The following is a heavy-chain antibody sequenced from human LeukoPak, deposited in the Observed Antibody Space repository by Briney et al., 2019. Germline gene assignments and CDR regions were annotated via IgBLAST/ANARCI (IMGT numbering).Heavy chain of an antibody. D-gene: IGHD5-12*01. Sequence: PSETLSLTCTVSGGSISSYYWSWIRQPPGKGLEWIGYIYYSGSTNYNPSLKSRVTISVDTSKNQFSPNLSSATAADTAVYYCARRGGYLSGDYWGQGTLVTVSS. CDR3: ARRGGYLSGDY. CDR1: GGSISSYY. CDR2: IYYSGST. V-gene: IGHV4-59*12. J-gene: IGHJ4*02.